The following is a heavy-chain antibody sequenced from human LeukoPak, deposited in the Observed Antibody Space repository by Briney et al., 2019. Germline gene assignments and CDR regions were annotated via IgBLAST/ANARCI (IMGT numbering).Heavy chain of an antibody. D-gene: IGHD5-12*01. Sequence: GASVKVSCKASGYTFTGYYMHWVRQAPGQGLEWMGWINPNSGGTNYAQKFQGRVTMTRDTSIGTAYMELSRLRSDDTAVYYCARGPPWNYYYYMDVWGKGTTVTVSS. V-gene: IGHV1-2*02. CDR3: ARGPPWNYYYYMDV. J-gene: IGHJ6*03. CDR1: GYTFTGYY. CDR2: INPNSGGT.